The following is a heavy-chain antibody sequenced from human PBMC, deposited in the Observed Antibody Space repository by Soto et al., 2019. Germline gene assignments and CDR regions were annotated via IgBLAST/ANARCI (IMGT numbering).Heavy chain of an antibody. CDR2: ISNSGNYI. Sequence: QVQLVESGGGLVKPGGSLRLSCAASGFTFSDYYMSWIRQAPGKGLEWISYISNSGNYINYADSVKGRFTISRDNAKNSLYLQMNRLRAEDTAVYYCAREGLGSSSWYVGSWGQGTLVTVSS. D-gene: IGHD2-2*01. V-gene: IGHV3-11*05. CDR1: GFTFSDYY. J-gene: IGHJ4*02. CDR3: AREGLGSSSWYVGS.